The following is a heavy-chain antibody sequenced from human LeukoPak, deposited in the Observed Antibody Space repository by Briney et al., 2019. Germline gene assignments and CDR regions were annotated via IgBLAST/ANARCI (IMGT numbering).Heavy chain of an antibody. CDR3: ARPLWFGELGSFGY. CDR1: GGSISSYY. Sequence: SETLSLTCTVSGGSISSYYWSWIRQPPEKGLEWIGYIYYSGSTNYNPSLKSRVTISVDTSKNQFSLKLSSVTAADTAVYYCARPLWFGELGSFGYWGQGTLVTVSS. J-gene: IGHJ4*02. V-gene: IGHV4-59*08. D-gene: IGHD3-10*01. CDR2: IYYSGST.